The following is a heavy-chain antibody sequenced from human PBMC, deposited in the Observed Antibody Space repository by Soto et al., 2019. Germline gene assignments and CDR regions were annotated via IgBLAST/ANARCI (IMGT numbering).Heavy chain of an antibody. CDR2: ISAYNGNT. Sequence: QVQLVQSGAEVKKPGASVKVSCKASGYTFTSYGISWVRQAPGQGLEWMGWISAYNGNTTYAQKLQGRVTMTTDTTTSTAYMELRSLRSDDTAVYYCARDRGIYYYDSSGYPYYFDYWGQGTLVTVSS. CDR3: ARDRGIYYYDSSGYPYYFDY. J-gene: IGHJ4*02. CDR1: GYTFTSYG. V-gene: IGHV1-18*01. D-gene: IGHD3-22*01.